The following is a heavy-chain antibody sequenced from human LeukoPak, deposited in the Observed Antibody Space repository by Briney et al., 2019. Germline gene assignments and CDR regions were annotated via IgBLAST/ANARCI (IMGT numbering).Heavy chain of an antibody. V-gene: IGHV3-11*01. Sequence: PGGSLRLSCAASGFTFSDYYMSWIRQAPGKGLECISYISSSGSTIYYADSVKGRFTISRDNAKNSLYLQMNSLRAEDTAVYYCAKNSDWTLTRSRLDYWGQGTLVTVSS. CDR1: GFTFSDYY. CDR2: ISSSGSTI. CDR3: AKNSDWTLTRSRLDY. J-gene: IGHJ4*02. D-gene: IGHD3-9*01.